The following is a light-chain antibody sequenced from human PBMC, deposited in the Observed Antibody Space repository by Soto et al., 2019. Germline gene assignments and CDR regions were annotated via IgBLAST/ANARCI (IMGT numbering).Light chain of an antibody. CDR1: SSDVGSYNL. CDR3: CSYAGSSTPFG. V-gene: IGLV2-23*02. Sequence: QSVLTQPASVSGSPGQSITISCTGTSSDVGSYNLVSWYQQHPGKATKLMIYEVSKRPSGGSNRFSGSKSGKTASLTISGLQAEDEADYYCCSYAGSSTPFGFGTGTKVTVL. J-gene: IGLJ1*01. CDR2: EVS.